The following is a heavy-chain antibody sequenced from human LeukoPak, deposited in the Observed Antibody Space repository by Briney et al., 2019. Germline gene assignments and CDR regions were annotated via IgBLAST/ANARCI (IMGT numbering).Heavy chain of an antibody. CDR3: ASDGAKFGALTYYYYYMDV. V-gene: IGHV3-23*01. Sequence: GGSLRLSCAFSGRTISSYAMTWVRQAPGKGLEWVSAVSGGGGSTYYADSVRGRFTISRDNSKNTLYLQMNSLKAEDTAVYYCASDGAKFGALTYYYYYMDVWGKGTTVTVSS. J-gene: IGHJ6*03. CDR1: GRTISSYA. D-gene: IGHD3-10*01. CDR2: VSGGGGST.